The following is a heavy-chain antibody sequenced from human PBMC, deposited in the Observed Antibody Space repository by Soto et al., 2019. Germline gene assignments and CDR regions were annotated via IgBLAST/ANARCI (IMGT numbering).Heavy chain of an antibody. Sequence: SETLSLTCAVYGGSFSGYYWSWIRQPPGKGLEWIGEINHNGSTNYNPSLKSRVTISVDTSKNQFSLKLSSVTAADTAVYYCARAPAILWFGELYRYYYYMDVWGKGTTVTVSS. CDR2: INHNGST. J-gene: IGHJ6*03. CDR1: GGSFSGYY. V-gene: IGHV4-34*01. CDR3: ARAPAILWFGELYRYYYYMDV. D-gene: IGHD3-10*01.